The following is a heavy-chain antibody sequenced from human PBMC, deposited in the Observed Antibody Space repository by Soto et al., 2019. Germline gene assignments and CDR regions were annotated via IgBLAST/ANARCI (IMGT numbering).Heavy chain of an antibody. J-gene: IGHJ6*02. V-gene: IGHV6-1*01. CDR1: GDSVSSNSAA. CDR2: TYYRSKWYN. D-gene: IGHD6-6*01. CDR3: ARDLAARPDVLSQNLFHGMDV. Sequence: SQTLSLTCAISGDSVSSNSAAWNWIRQSPSRGLEWLGRTYYRSKWYNDYAVSVKSRITINPDTSKNQFSLKLSSVTAADTAVYYCARDLAARPDVLSQNLFHGMDVWGQGTTVTVSS.